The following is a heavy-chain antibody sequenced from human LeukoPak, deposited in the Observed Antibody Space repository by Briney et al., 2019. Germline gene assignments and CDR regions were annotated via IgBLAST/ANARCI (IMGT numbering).Heavy chain of an antibody. V-gene: IGHV3-21*01. CDR3: ARADFDWLHDY. J-gene: IGHJ4*02. D-gene: IGHD3-9*01. CDR1: GFTFSSYS. Sequence: GGSLRLSCAASGFTFSSYSMNWVRQAPGKGLEWVSSISSRSSYIYYADSVKGRFTISRDNAKNSLYLQMNSLRAEDTAVYYCARADFDWLHDYWGQGTLVTVSS. CDR2: ISSRSSYI.